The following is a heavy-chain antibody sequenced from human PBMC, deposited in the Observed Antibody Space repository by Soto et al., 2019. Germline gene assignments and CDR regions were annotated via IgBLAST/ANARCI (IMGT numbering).Heavy chain of an antibody. CDR1: GFTFSSYE. D-gene: IGHD3-9*01. J-gene: IGHJ4*02. V-gene: IGHV3-48*03. CDR3: ARDHPSYDILTGFSLALDY. CDR2: ISSSGSTI. Sequence: GGSLRLSCAASGFTFSSYEMNWVRQAPGKGLEWVSYISSSGSTIYYADSVKGRFTISRDNAKNSLYLQMDSLRAEDTAVYYCARDHPSYDILTGFSLALDYWGQGTLVTVSS.